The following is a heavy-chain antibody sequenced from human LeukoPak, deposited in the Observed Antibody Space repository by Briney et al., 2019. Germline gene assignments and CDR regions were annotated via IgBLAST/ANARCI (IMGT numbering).Heavy chain of an antibody. CDR3: VKDATMITFGGTNNY. D-gene: IGHD3-16*01. CDR2: ISSNGGST. V-gene: IGHV3-64D*06. Sequence: GGSLRLSCSASVFTFSSYAMHWVRQAPGKGLEYVSAISSNGGSTYYADSVKGRFTISRDNSKNTLYLQMSSLRAEDTDVYYCVKDATMITFGGTNNYWGQGTLVTVSS. J-gene: IGHJ4*02. CDR1: VFTFSSYA.